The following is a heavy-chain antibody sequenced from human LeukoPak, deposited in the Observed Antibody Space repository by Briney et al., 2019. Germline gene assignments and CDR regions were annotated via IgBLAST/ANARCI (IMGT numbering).Heavy chain of an antibody. CDR1: GGSISSGSYY. D-gene: IGHD5-18*01. CDR3: ARAATYSYVGNDAFDI. Sequence: SQTLSLTCTVSGGSISSGSYYWSWIRQPAGKGLEWIGRIYTSGSTNYNPSLKSRVTISVDTSKNQFSLKLSSVTAADTAVYYCARAATYSYVGNDAFDIWGQGTMVTVSS. J-gene: IGHJ3*02. CDR2: IYTSGST. V-gene: IGHV4-61*02.